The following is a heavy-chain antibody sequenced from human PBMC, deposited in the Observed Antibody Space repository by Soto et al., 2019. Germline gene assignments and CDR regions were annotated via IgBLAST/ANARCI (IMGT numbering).Heavy chain of an antibody. V-gene: IGHV1-3*01. CDR2: INAGXGNT. CDR1: GYTFTYYG. J-gene: IGHJ6*02. CDR3: XXXXXXXXXXXXXXXXX. Sequence: QVQLVQSGAELKKPGASVKVSCKASGYTFTYYGMHWXXXXXXXRLEWMAWINAGXGNTKYXQNFXGRVTITRDTXXXXXXXXXXXXXXXXXXXXXXXXXXXXXXXXXXXXXXXWGXXTTVXVSS.